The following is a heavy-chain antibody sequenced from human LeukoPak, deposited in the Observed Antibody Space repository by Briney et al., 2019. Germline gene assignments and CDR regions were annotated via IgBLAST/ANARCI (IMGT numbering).Heavy chain of an antibody. J-gene: IGHJ4*03. CDR3: ARKTGGHYPFDS. D-gene: IGHD2-8*02. V-gene: IGHV3-23*01. CDR1: GFTFSRSS. Sequence: GGSLRLSCAASGFTFSRSSMNWARQAPGKELEWASVSGYGGDAFYAESVRGRFTISRDNSKNTLYLQMNTLRVEDTAVYYCARKTGGHYPFDSWGQGALVTVSS. CDR2: SGYGGDA.